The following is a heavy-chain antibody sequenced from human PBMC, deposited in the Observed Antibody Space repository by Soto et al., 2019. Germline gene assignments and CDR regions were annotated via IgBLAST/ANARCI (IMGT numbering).Heavy chain of an antibody. CDR2: INPSGGST. V-gene: IGHV1-46*01. D-gene: IGHD6-19*01. J-gene: IGHJ6*02. CDR1: GYTFTKFH. Sequence: ASVKVSCKASGYTFTKFHIHWVRQAPGQGLEWMGIINPSGGSTSYAQKFQGRVTMTRDTSASTVYMELSSLRSEDTAVYYCAGAVADPPYYYYYGMDVWGQGTTVTVSS. CDR3: AGAVADPPYYYYYGMDV.